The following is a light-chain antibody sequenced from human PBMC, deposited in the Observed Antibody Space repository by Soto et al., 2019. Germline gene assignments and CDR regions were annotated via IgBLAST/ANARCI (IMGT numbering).Light chain of an antibody. CDR2: DAS. CDR3: QQRSTWPYT. Sequence: EIVLTQSPATLSLSPGERASLSCRASQSVSSNLAWYQQKPGQAPRLLISDASNRATGIPARFTGSGSGTDFTLTISRIEPEDFAVYYCQQRSTWPYTFGQGTKLEIK. CDR1: QSVSSN. V-gene: IGKV3-11*01. J-gene: IGKJ2*01.